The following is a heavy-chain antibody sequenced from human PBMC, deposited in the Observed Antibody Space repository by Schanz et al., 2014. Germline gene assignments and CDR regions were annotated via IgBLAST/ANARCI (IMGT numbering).Heavy chain of an antibody. D-gene: IGHD3-10*01. CDR3: ARGRGFYDY. J-gene: IGHJ4*01. V-gene: IGHV1-69*02. CDR2: IIPVLNIA. Sequence: QVQLVQSEAEVKKPGSSVKVSCKLSGGTFSSYTISWMRQAPGQGLEWMGKIIPVLNIATYAQRFQGRVSITADTPTNTAYMELSSLTSEGTTVHYCARGRGFYDYWGHGSLVAVSS. CDR1: GGTFSSYT.